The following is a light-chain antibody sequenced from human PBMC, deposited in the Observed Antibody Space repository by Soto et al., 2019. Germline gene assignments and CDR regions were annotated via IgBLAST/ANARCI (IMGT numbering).Light chain of an antibody. J-gene: IGKJ3*01. CDR1: QDISNY. V-gene: IGKV1-33*01. Sequence: DIQMTQSPSSLSASVGDRVTITCQASQDISNYLNWYQQKPGKAPKLLIYDASNLETGVPSRFSLSGSGTDFTFSISSLQPEDIATYYCQQYGNPPTFGPGTKVDIK. CDR3: QQYGNPPT. CDR2: DAS.